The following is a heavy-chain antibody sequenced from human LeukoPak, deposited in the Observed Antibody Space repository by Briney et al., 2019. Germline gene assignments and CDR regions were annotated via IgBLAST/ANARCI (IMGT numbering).Heavy chain of an antibody. CDR2: ISGSGYST. CDR1: GFTFSSYA. J-gene: IGHJ4*02. V-gene: IGHV3-23*01. CDR3: AKDVIADSSGYPYYFDY. Sequence: GGSLRLSCAASGFTFSSYAMSWVRQAPGKGLEWVSAISGSGYSTYYADSAKGRFTISRDNFKNTLDLQMNSLRAEDTAVYYCAKDVIADSSGYPYYFDYWGQGTLVTVSS. D-gene: IGHD3-22*01.